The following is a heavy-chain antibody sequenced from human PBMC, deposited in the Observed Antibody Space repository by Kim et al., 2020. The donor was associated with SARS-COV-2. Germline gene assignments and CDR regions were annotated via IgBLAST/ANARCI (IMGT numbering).Heavy chain of an antibody. CDR3: ATTGACSF. V-gene: IGHV3-7*01. J-gene: IGHJ4*02. Sequence: DGSDKYNVSSVKGRFTIPRDNAKNSLFLQMNSLRAEDTAIYYCATTGACSFWGQGALVTVSS. D-gene: IGHD7-27*01. CDR2: DGSDK.